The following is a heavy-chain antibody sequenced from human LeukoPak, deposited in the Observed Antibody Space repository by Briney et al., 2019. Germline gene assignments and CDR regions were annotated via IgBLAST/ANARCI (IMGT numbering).Heavy chain of an antibody. J-gene: IGHJ6*02. D-gene: IGHD1-26*01. CDR1: GFTFDDCA. Sequence: GGSLRLSCAASGFTFDDCAMHWVRQAPGKGLEWVSGISWNSGSIGYADSVKGRFTISRDNAKNSLYLQMNSLRAEDTALYYCAREGRAYYYGMDVWGQGTTVTVSS. CDR2: ISWNSGSI. V-gene: IGHV3-9*01. CDR3: AREGRAYYYGMDV.